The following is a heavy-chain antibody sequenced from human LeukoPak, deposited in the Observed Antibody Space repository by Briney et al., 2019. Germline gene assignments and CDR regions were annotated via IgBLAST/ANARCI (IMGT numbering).Heavy chain of an antibody. J-gene: IGHJ3*02. V-gene: IGHV4-31*03. CDR2: IYYSGST. CDR1: GGSISSGGYY. D-gene: IGHD4-17*01. Sequence: PSETLSLTCTVSGGSISSGGYYWSWIRQHPGKGLEWIGYIYYSGSTYYNPSLKSRVTISVDTSENQFSLKLSSVTAADTAVYYCATGNLGDYGRDAFDIWGQGTMVTVSS. CDR3: ATGNLGDYGRDAFDI.